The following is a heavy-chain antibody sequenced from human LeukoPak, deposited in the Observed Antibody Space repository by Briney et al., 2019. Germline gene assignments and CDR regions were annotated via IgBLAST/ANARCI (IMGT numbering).Heavy chain of an antibody. D-gene: IGHD3/OR15-3a*01. V-gene: IGHV4-59*08. CDR3: ASGLDYDVPGNWFDP. CDR1: GGSISSYY. CDR2: IYYSGST. J-gene: IGHJ5*02. Sequence: PSETLSLTCTVSGGSISSYYWSWIRQPPGKGLEWIGYIYYSGSTNYNPSLKSRVTISVDTSKNQFSLKLSSVTAADTAVYYCASGLDYDVPGNWFDPWGQGTLVTVSS.